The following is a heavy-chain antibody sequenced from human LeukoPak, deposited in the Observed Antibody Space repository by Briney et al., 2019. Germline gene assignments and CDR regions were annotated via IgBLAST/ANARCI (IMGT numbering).Heavy chain of an antibody. CDR1: GGSISSSTYY. Sequence: SETLSLTCSVSGGSISSSTYYWGWIRQPPGKGLEWIGSIYYSGSTYYNPSLKSRVTISVDKSNNQFSLKLYSVTAADTAVYFCASWHFSRSSAYWGQGALVTVSS. J-gene: IGHJ4*02. CDR2: IYYSGST. V-gene: IGHV4-39*01. CDR3: ASWHFSRSSAY. D-gene: IGHD6-13*01.